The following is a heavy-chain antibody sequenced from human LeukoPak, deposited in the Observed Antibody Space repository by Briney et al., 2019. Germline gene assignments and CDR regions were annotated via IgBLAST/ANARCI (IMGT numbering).Heavy chain of an antibody. Sequence: WETLSLTCTVSGVSISTYYWSWIRQHPGKGLEWIGYISDVGSNDYNPSLKGRVTISRDTSKNQFSLRLSSVTAADAAVYHCARDKAPAGKRWFDPWGQGTLVIVSS. V-gene: IGHV4-59*01. CDR3: ARDKAPAGKRWFDP. J-gene: IGHJ5*02. D-gene: IGHD4-23*01. CDR2: ISDVGSN. CDR1: GVSISTYY.